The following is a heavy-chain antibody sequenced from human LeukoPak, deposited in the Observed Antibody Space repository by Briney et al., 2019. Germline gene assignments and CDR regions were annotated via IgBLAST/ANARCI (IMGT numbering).Heavy chain of an antibody. CDR1: GGSISLYH. J-gene: IGHJ4*02. CDR3: ASRYCTNGVCYSAEGY. D-gene: IGHD2-8*01. Sequence: SETLSLTCTVSGGSISLYHWSWVRQSPGKGLDWLGYIHHSGTTNYDPSLKSRVTISVDKSKNQFSLKLSSVTAADTAVYYCASRYCTNGVCYSAEGYWGQGTLVTVSS. V-gene: IGHV4-59*12. CDR2: IHHSGTT.